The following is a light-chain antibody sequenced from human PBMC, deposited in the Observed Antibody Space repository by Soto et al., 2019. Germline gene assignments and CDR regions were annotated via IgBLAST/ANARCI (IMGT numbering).Light chain of an antibody. Sequence: QMTQSPSTLSGSVGDRVTITCRASQTISSYLAWYQQKPGKAPKLLIYAAYNLQSGVPSRFSGSGSGTDFTLTISCLQSEDFATYFCQQYYSYPRTFGQGTKVDI. V-gene: IGKV1-8*01. CDR3: QQYYSYPRT. CDR1: QTISSY. J-gene: IGKJ1*01. CDR2: AAY.